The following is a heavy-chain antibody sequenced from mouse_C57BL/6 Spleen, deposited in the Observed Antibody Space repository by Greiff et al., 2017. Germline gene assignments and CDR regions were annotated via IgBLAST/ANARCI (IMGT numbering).Heavy chain of an antibody. CDR2: ISYDGSN. V-gene: IGHV3-6*01. CDR3: AREGVTGVDWYFDV. Sequence: DVQLQESGPGLVKPSQSLSLTCSVTGYSITSGYYWNWIRQFPGNKLEWMGYISYDGSNNYNPSLKNRISITRDTSKNQFFLKLNSVTTEDTATYYCAREGVTGVDWYFDVWGTGTTVTVSS. CDR1: GYSITSGYY. D-gene: IGHD4-1*01. J-gene: IGHJ1*03.